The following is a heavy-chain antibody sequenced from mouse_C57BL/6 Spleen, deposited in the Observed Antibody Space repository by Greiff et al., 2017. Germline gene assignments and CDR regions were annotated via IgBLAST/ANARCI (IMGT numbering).Heavy chain of an antibody. CDR2: IWRGGST. CDR3: AKEWYDYYAMDY. J-gene: IGHJ4*01. CDR1: GFSLTSYG. V-gene: IGHV2-5*01. D-gene: IGHD1-3*01. Sequence: VQLQQSGPGLVQPSQSLSITCTVSGFSLTSYGVHWVRQSPGKGLEWLGVIWRGGSTDYNAAFMSRLSITKDNSKSQVFFKMNGLQADDTAIYYCAKEWYDYYAMDYWGQGTSVTVSS.